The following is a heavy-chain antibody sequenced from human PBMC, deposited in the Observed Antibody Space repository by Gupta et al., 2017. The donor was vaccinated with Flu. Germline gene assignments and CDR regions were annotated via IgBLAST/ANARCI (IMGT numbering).Heavy chain of an antibody. CDR2: ISGSGGST. D-gene: IGHD6-13*01. Sequence: EVQLLESGGGLVQPGGSLRLSCAASGFTFSSYAMSWVRQAPGKGLEWVSAISGSGGSTYYADSVKGRFTISRDNSKNTLYLQMNSLRAEDTAVYYCAASWYALGFWDYWGQGTLVTVSS. CDR1: GFTFSSYA. CDR3: AASWYALGFWDY. J-gene: IGHJ4*02. V-gene: IGHV3-23*01.